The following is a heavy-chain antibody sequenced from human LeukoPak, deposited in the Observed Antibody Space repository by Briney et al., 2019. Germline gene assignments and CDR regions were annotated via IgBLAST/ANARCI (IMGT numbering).Heavy chain of an antibody. CDR3: AKFPMVYATKYFDY. Sequence: PGGSLRLSCAASGFTVSSNYMSWVRQAPGKGLEWVSGINWNGDSRGYADSVKGRFTISRDNTKNSLYLQMNSLRAEDTAVYYCAKFPMVYATKYFDYWGQGTLVTVSS. CDR1: GFTVSSNY. D-gene: IGHD2-8*01. CDR2: INWNGDSR. V-gene: IGHV3-20*04. J-gene: IGHJ4*02.